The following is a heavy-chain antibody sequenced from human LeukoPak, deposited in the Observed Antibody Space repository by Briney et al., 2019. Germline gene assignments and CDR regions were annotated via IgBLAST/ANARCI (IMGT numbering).Heavy chain of an antibody. CDR2: INSDGSST. J-gene: IGHJ4*02. D-gene: IGHD4-17*01. Sequence: GGSLRLSCAASGFTFRSYWMHWVRQAPGKGLVWVSRINSDGSSTSYADSVKGRFTISRDNAKNSLYLQMNGLRAEDTAVYYCTRVEYGDYPGDYWGQGTLVTVSS. V-gene: IGHV3-74*01. CDR1: GFTFRSYW. CDR3: TRVEYGDYPGDY.